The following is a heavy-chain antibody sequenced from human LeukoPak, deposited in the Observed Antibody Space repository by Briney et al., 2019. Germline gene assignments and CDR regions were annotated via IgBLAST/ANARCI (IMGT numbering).Heavy chain of an antibody. CDR1: GFTFSSYG. CDR3: ASSETGSRGYFDY. V-gene: IGHV3-23*01. J-gene: IGHJ4*02. CDR2: ISGSGGNT. Sequence: GGTLRLSCAASGFTFSSYGMSWVRQAPGKGLEWVSAISGSGGNTYYADSVKGRLTISRDNSKNTLYLQMNSLRAEDTAVYYCASSETGSRGYFDYWGQGTLVTVSS. D-gene: IGHD3-10*01.